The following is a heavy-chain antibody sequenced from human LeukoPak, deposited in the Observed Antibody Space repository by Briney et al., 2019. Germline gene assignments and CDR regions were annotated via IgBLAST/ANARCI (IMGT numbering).Heavy chain of an antibody. CDR3: ARVAIYGPGKHGDSDY. D-gene: IGHD3-10*01. Sequence: ASVKVSCKVSGYTLTELSMHWVRQAPGKGLEWMGGFDPEDGETIYAQKFQGRVTMTRDTSISTAYMELSRLRSDDTAVYYCARVAIYGPGKHGDSDYWGQGTLVTVSS. CDR2: FDPEDGET. V-gene: IGHV1-24*01. J-gene: IGHJ4*02. CDR1: GYTLTELS.